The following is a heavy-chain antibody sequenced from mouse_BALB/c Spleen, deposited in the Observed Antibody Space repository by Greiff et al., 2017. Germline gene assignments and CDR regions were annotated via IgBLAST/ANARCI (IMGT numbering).Heavy chain of an antibody. CDR2: ISNGGGST. D-gene: IGHD2-2*01. CDR1: GFTFSSYT. J-gene: IGHJ3*01. CDR3: ARHGYDVAWFAY. V-gene: IGHV5-12-2*01. Sequence: EVQVVESGGGLVQPGGSLKLSCAASGFTFSSYTMSWVRQTPEKRLEWVAYISNGGGSTYYPDTVKGRFTISRDNAKNTLYLQMSSLKSEDTAMYYCARHGYDVAWFAYWGQGTLVTVSA.